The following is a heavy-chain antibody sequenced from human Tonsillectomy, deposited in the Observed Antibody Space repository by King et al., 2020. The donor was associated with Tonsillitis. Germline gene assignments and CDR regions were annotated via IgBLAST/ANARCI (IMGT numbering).Heavy chain of an antibody. V-gene: IGHV3-64D*06. CDR3: VKVVDAAMVSGGDY. J-gene: IGHJ4*02. CDR1: GFTFSGYS. Sequence: VQLVESGGDLVQPGGSLRLSCSASGFTFSGYSMHWVRQAPGKGLEYVSAISSNGGNTYYADSVKGRFTISRDNSENTLYLQMSSLRNEDTAVYYCVKVVDAAMVSGGDYWGQGTLVTVSS. D-gene: IGHD5-18*01. CDR2: ISSNGGNT.